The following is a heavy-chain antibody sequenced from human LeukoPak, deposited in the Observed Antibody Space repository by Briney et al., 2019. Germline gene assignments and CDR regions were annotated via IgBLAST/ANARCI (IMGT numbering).Heavy chain of an antibody. V-gene: IGHV4-34*01. CDR3: ARKVNDYGIVR. CDR2: INHRGST. Sequence: SETLSLTCAVYGGSFSGYYWSWIRQPPGKGLEWIGEINHRGSTKYNPSLKSRVTISVDTSKNQFSLKLSSVTAADTAVYYCARKVNDYGIVRWGQGTLVTVSS. CDR1: GGSFSGYY. J-gene: IGHJ4*02. D-gene: IGHD4-17*01.